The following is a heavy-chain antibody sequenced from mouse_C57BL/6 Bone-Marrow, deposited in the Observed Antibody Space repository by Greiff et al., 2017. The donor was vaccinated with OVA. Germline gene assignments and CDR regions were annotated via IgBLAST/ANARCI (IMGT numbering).Heavy chain of an antibody. CDR3: TRVNYGSLFDD. J-gene: IGHJ2*01. CDR2: IYPASSST. V-gene: IGHV1-55*01. D-gene: IGHD1-1*01. Sequence: VQLQQPGAELVKPGASVKLSCKASGYTFTSYWITWVKQRPGQGLEWIGDIYPASSSTNYNEKFKSKATLTVDKSSSTAYMQLSSLTSEDAAVYCCTRVNYGSLFDDWGQGTTLTVSS. CDR1: GYTFTSYW.